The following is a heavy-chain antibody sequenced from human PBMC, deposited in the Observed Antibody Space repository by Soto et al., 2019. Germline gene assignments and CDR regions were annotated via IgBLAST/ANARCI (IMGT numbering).Heavy chain of an antibody. J-gene: IGHJ5*02. V-gene: IGHV3-64D*08. CDR3: VKGGGNNYWDCFDP. Sequence: HPGGSLRLSCSASGFIFSSYAMHWVRQAPGKGLEYVSAISINGDISKGGTTYHADSVKGRFTISRDNSRNTLYLQMSRLRAEDTAVYYCVKGGGNNYWDCFDPWGRGTLVTVSS. CDR1: GFIFSSYA. CDR2: ISINGDISKGGTT. D-gene: IGHD5-12*01.